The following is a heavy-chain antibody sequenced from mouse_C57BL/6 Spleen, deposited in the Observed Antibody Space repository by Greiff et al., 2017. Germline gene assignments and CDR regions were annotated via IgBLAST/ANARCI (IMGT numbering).Heavy chain of an antibody. D-gene: IGHD1-1*01. V-gene: IGHV5-17*01. CDR2: IGSGMSTI. Sequence: EVKLMESGGGLVKPGGSLKLSCAASGFTFSDYGMHWVRQAPEKGLEWVAYIGSGMSTIYYADTVKGRFTISRDNAKNTLFLQMTSLRSEDTAMYYCARNYYGSSYYAMDYWGQGTSVTVSS. CDR1: GFTFSDYG. J-gene: IGHJ4*01. CDR3: ARNYYGSSYYAMDY.